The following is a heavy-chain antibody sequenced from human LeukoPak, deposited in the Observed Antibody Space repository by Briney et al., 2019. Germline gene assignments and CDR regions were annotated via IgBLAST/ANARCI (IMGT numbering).Heavy chain of an antibody. CDR2: TYYSGTT. CDR3: ARDRGYSVGAAAGFDY. D-gene: IGHD5/OR15-5a*01. Sequence: SETLSLTCTVSGYSISSGYYWGWIRQPPGKGLEWIGSTYYSGTTYYKPSLKSRVTISVDTSKNQLSLRLSSVTAADTAVYYCARDRGYSVGAAAGFDYWGQGTLVTVSS. J-gene: IGHJ4*02. V-gene: IGHV4-38-2*02. CDR1: GYSISSGYY.